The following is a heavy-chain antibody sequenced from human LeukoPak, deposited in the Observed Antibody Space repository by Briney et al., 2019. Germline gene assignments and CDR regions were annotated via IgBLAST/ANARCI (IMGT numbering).Heavy chain of an antibody. V-gene: IGHV4-31*03. CDR2: IYYSGST. J-gene: IGHJ5*02. D-gene: IGHD3-3*01. CDR3: ASRPVLRFLEYLLYP. CDR1: GGSISSGDYY. Sequence: PSETLSLTCTVSGGSISSGDYYWSWIRQHPGKGLEWIGYIYYSGSTYYNPSLKSRVTISVDTSKNQFSLKLNSVTAADTAVYYCASRPVLRFLEYLLYPWGQGTLVTVSS.